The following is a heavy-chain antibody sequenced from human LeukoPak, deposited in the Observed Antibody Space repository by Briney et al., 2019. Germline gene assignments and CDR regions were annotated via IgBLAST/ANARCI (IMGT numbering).Heavy chain of an antibody. CDR2: ISDDASHK. D-gene: IGHD6-13*01. CDR3: AKNREGYSKLD. CDR1: GFSFSNYG. Sequence: GGSLRLSCVGSGFSFSNYGMHWVRQAPGKGLEWVAVISDDASHKYYADSVKGRFTISRDNSKNTLYLQMDSLRLEDTAVFYCAKNREGYSKLDWGQGTLVTVSS. V-gene: IGHV3-30*18. J-gene: IGHJ4*02.